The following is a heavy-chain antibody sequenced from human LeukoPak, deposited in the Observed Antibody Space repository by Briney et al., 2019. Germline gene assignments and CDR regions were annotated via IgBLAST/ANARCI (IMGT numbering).Heavy chain of an antibody. V-gene: IGHV3-48*01. CDR3: ARADPPALTFDY. J-gene: IGHJ4*02. CDR1: GFTFSSYA. Sequence: PGGPLRLSCAASGFTFSSYAMNWVRQAPGKGLEWVSHISSSSITIYYADAVKGRFTISRDNAKNSLYLQMNSLRAEDTDVYYCARADPPALTFDYWGQGNLVRVSS. D-gene: IGHD2-2*01. CDR2: ISSSSITI.